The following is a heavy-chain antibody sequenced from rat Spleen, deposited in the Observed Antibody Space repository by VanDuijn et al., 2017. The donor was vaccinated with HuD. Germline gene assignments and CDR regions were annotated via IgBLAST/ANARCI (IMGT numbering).Heavy chain of an antibody. Sequence: EVQLVESGGGLVQPGRSMKLSCAASGFTFSDYYMAWVRQAPTKGLEWVASISHDGLVPYYRDSVKGRCTISRDNSESTLYLQMDSLRSEDTATYYCTTYGGLRNWFAYWGQGTLVTVSS. V-gene: IGHV5-20*01. CDR2: ISHDGLVP. CDR1: GFTFSDYY. D-gene: IGHD4-1*01. J-gene: IGHJ3*01. CDR3: TTYGGLRNWFAY.